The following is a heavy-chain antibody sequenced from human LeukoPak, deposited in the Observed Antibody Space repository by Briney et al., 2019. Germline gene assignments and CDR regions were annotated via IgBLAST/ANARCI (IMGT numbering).Heavy chain of an antibody. CDR2: ISSSSSYI. D-gene: IGHD6-13*01. V-gene: IGHV3-21*01. J-gene: IGHJ6*02. CDR1: GFTFSSYS. Sequence: GGSLRLSCAASGFTFSSYSMNWVRQAPGKGREWVSSISSSSSYIYYADSVRGRFTISRDNAKNSLYLQMNSLRAEDAAVYYCARDPSQQQLGWVYYYYGMDVWGQGTTVTVSS. CDR3: ARDPSQQQLGWVYYYYGMDV.